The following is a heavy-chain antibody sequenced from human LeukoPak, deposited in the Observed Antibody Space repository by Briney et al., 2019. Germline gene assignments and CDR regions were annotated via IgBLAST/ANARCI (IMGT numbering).Heavy chain of an antibody. CDR3: ARDFYSIAVAGYFDL. V-gene: IGHV3-30-3*01. CDR1: GFTFSSYA. CDR2: ISYDGSNK. Sequence: GGSLRLSCAASGFTFSSYAMHWVRQAPGKGLEWVAVISYDGSNKYYADSVKGRFTISRDNSKNTLYLQMNSLRAEDTAVYYCARDFYSIAVAGYFDLWGRGTPVTVSS. J-gene: IGHJ2*01. D-gene: IGHD6-19*01.